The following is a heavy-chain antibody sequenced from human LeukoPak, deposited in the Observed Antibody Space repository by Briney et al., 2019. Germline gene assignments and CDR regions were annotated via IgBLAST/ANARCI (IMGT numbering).Heavy chain of an antibody. D-gene: IGHD4-23*01. CDR1: GFTFRNFW. CDR3: ARVMADYGGKGNDAFDI. V-gene: IGHV3-7*01. CDR2: IKEDGSEK. Sequence: GGSLRLSCGVSGFTFRNFWMSWVRQAPGKGLEWVANIKEDGSEKYYVDSVKGRFTISRDNGKNSLYLQINSLRAEDTALYHCARVMADYGGKGNDAFDIWGRGTMVSVSS. J-gene: IGHJ3*02.